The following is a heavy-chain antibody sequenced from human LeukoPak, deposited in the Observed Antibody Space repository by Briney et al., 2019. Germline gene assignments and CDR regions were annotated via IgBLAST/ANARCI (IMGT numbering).Heavy chain of an antibody. J-gene: IGHJ4*02. CDR2: IKSKTDGGTI. CDR3: TTEDYYDSSGYYLGYFDY. D-gene: IGHD3-22*01. V-gene: IGHV3-15*01. Sequence: GGSLRLSCAASGFTFSNAWMNWVRQSPGKGLEWVGRIKSKTDGGTIDYGAPVKGRFTISRDDSKNTLYLQMNSLKTEDTAVYYCTTEDYYDSSGYYLGYFDYWGQGALVTVSS. CDR1: GFTFSNAW.